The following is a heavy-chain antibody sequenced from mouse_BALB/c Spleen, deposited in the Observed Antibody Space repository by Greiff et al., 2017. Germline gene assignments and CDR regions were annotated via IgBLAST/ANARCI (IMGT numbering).Heavy chain of an antibody. J-gene: IGHJ2*01. CDR2: IDPANGNT. D-gene: IGHD1-1*01. CDR1: GFNIKDTY. Sequence: VQLQQSGAELVKPGASVKLSCTASGFNIKDTYMHWVKQRPEQGLEWIGRIDPANGNTKYNPKFQGKATITADTSSNTAYLQLSSLTSEDTAVYYCARDYYGSRFAYWGQGTTLTVSS. CDR3: ARDYYGSRFAY. V-gene: IGHV14-3*02.